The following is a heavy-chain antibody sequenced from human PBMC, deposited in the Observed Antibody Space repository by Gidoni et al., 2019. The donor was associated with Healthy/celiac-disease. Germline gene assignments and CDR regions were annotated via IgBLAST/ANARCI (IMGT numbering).Heavy chain of an antibody. CDR1: GFSLSTSGVG. CDR3: AHLLYGYGVSGWFDP. Sequence: QITLKESGPTLVKPTQTLTLTCTFSGFSLSTSGVGVGWIRQPPGKALEWLALIYCDDDKRYSPSLKSRLTITKDTSKNQVVLTMTNMDPVDTATYYCAHLLYGYGVSGWFDPWGQGTLVTVSS. V-gene: IGHV2-5*02. J-gene: IGHJ5*02. D-gene: IGHD5-18*01. CDR2: IYCDDDK.